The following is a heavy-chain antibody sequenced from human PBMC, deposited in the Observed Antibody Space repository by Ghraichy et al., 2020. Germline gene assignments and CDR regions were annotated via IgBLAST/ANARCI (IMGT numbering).Heavy chain of an antibody. CDR1: GFTFSSSN. D-gene: IGHD4-23*01. Sequence: GALRLSCVGSGFTFSSSNMNWVRQSPGKGLEWVSYITSSGRTIFYADSVKGRFTISRDNAQNSLYLQMNSLRDEDTAIYYCARASTVVRFYYYDGMDVWGQGTTVTVSS. J-gene: IGHJ6*02. CDR3: ARASTVVRFYYYDGMDV. CDR2: ITSSGRTI. V-gene: IGHV3-48*02.